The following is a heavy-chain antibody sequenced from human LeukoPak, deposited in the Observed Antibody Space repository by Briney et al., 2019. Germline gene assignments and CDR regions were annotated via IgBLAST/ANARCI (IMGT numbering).Heavy chain of an antibody. CDR3: AKGAVWTGYSSSWPFDY. D-gene: IGHD6-13*01. CDR2: ISYDGSNK. V-gene: IGHV3-30*18. CDR1: GFTFSSYG. Sequence: GGSLRLSCAASGFTFSSYGMHWVRQAPGKGLEWVAVISYDGSNKYYADSVKGRFTISRDNSKNTLYLQMNSLRAEDTAVYYCAKGAVWTGYSSSWPFDYWGQGTLVTVSS. J-gene: IGHJ4*02.